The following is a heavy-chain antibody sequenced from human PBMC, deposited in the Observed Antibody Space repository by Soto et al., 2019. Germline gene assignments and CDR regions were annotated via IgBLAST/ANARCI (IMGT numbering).Heavy chain of an antibody. Sequence: GGSLRLSCAASGFTVSSNYMSWVRQAPGKGLEWVSVIYSGGSTYYADSVKGRFTISRDNSKNTLYLQMNSLRAEDTAVYYCARDRSYYYYGMDVWGQGTTVTVSS. CDR3: ARDRSYYYYGMDV. V-gene: IGHV3-53*01. J-gene: IGHJ6*02. CDR2: IYSGGST. CDR1: GFTVSSNY.